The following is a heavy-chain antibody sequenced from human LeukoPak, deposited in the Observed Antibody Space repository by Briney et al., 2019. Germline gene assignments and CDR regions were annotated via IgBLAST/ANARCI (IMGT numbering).Heavy chain of an antibody. J-gene: IGHJ4*02. CDR2: INHSGST. V-gene: IGHV4-34*01. Sequence: SETLSLTCAVYGGSFSGYYWSWIRQPPGKGLEWIGEINHSGSTNYNPSLKSRVTISVDTSKNQFSLRLSSVTAADTAVYYCARGGNYFDRSGYYSSFDYWGQGTLVTVSS. CDR3: ARGGNYFDRSGYYSSFDY. D-gene: IGHD3-22*01. CDR1: GGSFSGYY.